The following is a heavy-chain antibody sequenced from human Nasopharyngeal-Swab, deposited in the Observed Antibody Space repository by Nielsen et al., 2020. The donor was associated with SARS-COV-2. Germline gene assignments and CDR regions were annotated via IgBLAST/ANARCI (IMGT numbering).Heavy chain of an antibody. CDR1: GGSFSGYY. CDR3: ARERGGRAARLRNNWFDP. V-gene: IGHV4-34*01. CDR2: INHSGST. D-gene: IGHD6-6*01. Sequence: SETLSLTCAVYGGSFSGYYWSWIRQPPGKGPEWIGEINHSGSTNYNPSLKSRVTISVDTSKNQFSLKLSSVTAADTAVYYCARERGGRAARLRNNWFDPWGQGTLVTVSS. J-gene: IGHJ5*02.